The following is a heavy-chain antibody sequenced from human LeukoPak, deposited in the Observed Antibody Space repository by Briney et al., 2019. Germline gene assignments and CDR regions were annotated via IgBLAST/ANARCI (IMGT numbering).Heavy chain of an antibody. D-gene: IGHD2-21*01. CDR2: IYYSGST. CDR3: ARSIWLPSDAFDI. V-gene: IGHV4-59*01. J-gene: IGHJ3*02. CDR1: GGSISSYY. Sequence: SETLSLTRTVSGGSISSYYWSWIRQPPGKGRAWIGYIYYSGSTNYNPSLKTRVTISVDTSKIQFSLKLSSVTAADTAVYYCARSIWLPSDAFDIWGQGTMVTVSS.